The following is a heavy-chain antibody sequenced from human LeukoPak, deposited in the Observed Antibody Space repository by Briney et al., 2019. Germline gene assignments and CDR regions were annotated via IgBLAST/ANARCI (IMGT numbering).Heavy chain of an antibody. Sequence: GRSLRLSCAASGFTLSAYAMHWVRQAPGKGLEWVAVISYDGSNKYYADSVKGLFTISRDSSKNTLYLQVNSLRAEDTAVYYCAKEGLGSSWYPNYFDYWGQGTLVTVSS. CDR1: GFTLSAYA. CDR3: AKEGLGSSWYPNYFDY. V-gene: IGHV3-30*18. D-gene: IGHD6-13*01. CDR2: ISYDGSNK. J-gene: IGHJ4*02.